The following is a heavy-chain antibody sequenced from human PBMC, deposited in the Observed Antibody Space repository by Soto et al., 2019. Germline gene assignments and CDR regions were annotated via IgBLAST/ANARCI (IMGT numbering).Heavy chain of an antibody. V-gene: IGHV4-59*02. CDR3: ARGPGTSGTYHYYFGY. CDR1: GGSVSTYW. D-gene: IGHD3-10*01. Sequence: KPSETLSLTXTVSGGSVSTYWWSWIRQPPGKGLEWIGYIYNTGSTNYNPSLKSRVTISLDASKNQFSLKLSSVTAADTAVYYCARGPGTSGTYHYYFGYWGPGMLVTVSS. J-gene: IGHJ4*02. CDR2: IYNTGST.